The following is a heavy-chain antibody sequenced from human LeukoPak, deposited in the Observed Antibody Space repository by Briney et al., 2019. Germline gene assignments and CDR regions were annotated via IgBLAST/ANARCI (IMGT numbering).Heavy chain of an antibody. D-gene: IGHD3-16*02. Sequence: PGGSLRLSCAASGFTSSSYWMGWVRDAPGKGLEWVANIKEDGSNLYYLDSVKGRFTISRDNAKNSLHLQMNSLRAEDTAVYFCARVICDYVWGSYRCHFDYWGQGTLVSVSS. CDR3: ARVICDYVWGSYRCHFDY. V-gene: IGHV3-7*01. J-gene: IGHJ4*02. CDR2: IKEDGSNL. CDR1: GFTSSSYW.